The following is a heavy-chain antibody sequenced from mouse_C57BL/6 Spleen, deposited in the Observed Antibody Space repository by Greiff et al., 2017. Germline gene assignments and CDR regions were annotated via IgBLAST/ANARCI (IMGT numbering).Heavy chain of an antibody. CDR2: ILPGSGSN. D-gene: IGHD2-1*01. Sequence: QVQLQQSGAELMKPGASVKLSCTATGYTFTGYWIEWVKQRPGHGLEWIGEILPGSGSNNYNEKFKGKDTFTADTSSNTAYMQLRSLTTEDSAIYYGALMDYGNYVGYAMDYWGQGTSVTVSS. CDR1: GYTFTGYW. J-gene: IGHJ4*01. V-gene: IGHV1-9*01. CDR3: ALMDYGNYVGYAMDY.